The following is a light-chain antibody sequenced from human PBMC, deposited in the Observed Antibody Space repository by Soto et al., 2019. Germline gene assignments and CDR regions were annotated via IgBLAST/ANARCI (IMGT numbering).Light chain of an antibody. CDR3: SSYAGSNRVV. Sequence: QSALTQPPSASGSPGQSVTISCTGTSSDVGGYNYVSWYQQHPGKAPKLIIYEVNKWPSGVPARFSGSKSGNTASLTVSGLQAEDEADYYCSSYAGSNRVVFGGGTKLTVL. CDR2: EVN. CDR1: SSDVGGYNY. V-gene: IGLV2-8*01. J-gene: IGLJ2*01.